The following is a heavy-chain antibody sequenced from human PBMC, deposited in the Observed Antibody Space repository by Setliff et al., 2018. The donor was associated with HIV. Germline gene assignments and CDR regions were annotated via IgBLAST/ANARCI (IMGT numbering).Heavy chain of an antibody. Sequence: PGGSLRLSCEASGFTFSNYWMHWVRQAPGKGLEWICGISWNGDSTNYADSVKGRFIISRDNSKNTLYLQMSSLRAEDRAVYYCAKDLEVYENSGYYFDAFDIWGQGTMVTVSS. CDR2: ISWNGDST. CDR1: GFTFSNYW. J-gene: IGHJ3*02. V-gene: IGHV3-23*01. D-gene: IGHD3-22*01. CDR3: AKDLEVYENSGYYFDAFDI.